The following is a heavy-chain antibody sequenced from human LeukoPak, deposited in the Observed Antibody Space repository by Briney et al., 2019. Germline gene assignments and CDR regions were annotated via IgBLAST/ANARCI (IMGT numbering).Heavy chain of an antibody. CDR3: ARSRLHDAFDI. Sequence: GGSLRLSCAASGFTVSINYMSWVRQAPGKGLEWVSVIYSGGSTYYADSVKGRFTISGDNSKNTLYLQMNSLRAEDTAVYYCARSRLHDAFDIWGQGTMVTVSS. CDR1: GFTVSINY. V-gene: IGHV3-53*01. J-gene: IGHJ3*02. CDR2: IYSGGST.